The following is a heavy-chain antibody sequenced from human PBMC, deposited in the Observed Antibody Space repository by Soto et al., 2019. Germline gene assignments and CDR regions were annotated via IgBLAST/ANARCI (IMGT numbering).Heavy chain of an antibody. Sequence: QLQLQESGSGLVKPSQTLSLTCAVSGGSISSGGYSWSWIRQPPGKGLEWIGYIYHSGSTYYNPSLKIRFPISVDRSKNQSSLKLSSVTAADTAVYYCARDTIVDYYGSGSYGFDPWGQGTLVTVSS. CDR3: ARDTIVDYYGSGSYGFDP. J-gene: IGHJ5*02. D-gene: IGHD3-10*01. CDR1: GGSISSGGYS. CDR2: IYHSGST. V-gene: IGHV4-30-2*01.